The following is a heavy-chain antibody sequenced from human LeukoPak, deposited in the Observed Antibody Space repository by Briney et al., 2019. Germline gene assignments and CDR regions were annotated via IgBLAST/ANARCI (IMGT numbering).Heavy chain of an antibody. CDR3: AKDTGDYYGSGSPFDY. CDR2: ISWNSGSI. J-gene: IGHJ4*02. CDR1: GFTFDDYA. D-gene: IGHD3-10*01. Sequence: GRSLRLSCAASGFTFDDYAMHWVRQAPGKGLEWVSGISWNSGSIGYADSVKGRFTISRDNAKNSLYLQMNSLRAEDTALYYCAKDTGDYYGSGSPFDYWGQGTLVTVSS. V-gene: IGHV3-9*01.